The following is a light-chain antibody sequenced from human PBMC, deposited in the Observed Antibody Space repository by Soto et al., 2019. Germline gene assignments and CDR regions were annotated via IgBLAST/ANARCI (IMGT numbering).Light chain of an antibody. V-gene: IGKV3-20*01. Sequence: EIVLTQSPATLSLSPGERATLSCWASQSVNRYLVWYQQKPGQAPRLLMSGASSRASGVPVRFSGSGSGTDFTLTISRLEPEDFALYYCQQYGGSPITFGLGTRLEIK. CDR2: GAS. CDR3: QQYGGSPIT. CDR1: QSVNRY. J-gene: IGKJ5*01.